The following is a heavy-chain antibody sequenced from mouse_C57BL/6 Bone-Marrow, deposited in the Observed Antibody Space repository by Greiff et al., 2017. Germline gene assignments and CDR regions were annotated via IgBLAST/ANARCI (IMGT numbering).Heavy chain of an antibody. CDR3: ARASDYYGSSPDY. D-gene: IGHD1-1*01. CDR2: ISDGGSYT. CDR1: GFTFSSYA. Sequence: EVKLMESGGGLVKPGGSLKLSCAASGFTFSSYAMSWVRQTPEKRLEWVATISDGGSYTYYPDNVKGRFTISRDNAKNNLYLQMSHLKSEDTAMYYCARASDYYGSSPDYWGQGTTLTVSS. J-gene: IGHJ2*01. V-gene: IGHV5-4*03.